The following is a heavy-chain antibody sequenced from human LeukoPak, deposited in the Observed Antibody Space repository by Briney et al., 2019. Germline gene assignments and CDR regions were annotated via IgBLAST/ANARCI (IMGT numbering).Heavy chain of an antibody. Sequence: GGSLRLSCAASGFIFRSHWMSWVRQAPGRGLEWVAHIRQDGREKHCVDSVEGRFTLSRDDAKNSLYLQMNSLRVDDTAVYYCARGPNYGDRVDYFDYWGQGALVTASS. V-gene: IGHV3-7*01. D-gene: IGHD4-17*01. CDR3: ARGPNYGDRVDYFDY. CDR2: IRQDGREK. J-gene: IGHJ4*02. CDR1: GFIFRSHW.